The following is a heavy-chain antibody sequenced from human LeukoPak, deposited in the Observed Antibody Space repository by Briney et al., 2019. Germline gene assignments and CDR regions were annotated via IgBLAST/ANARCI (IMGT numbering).Heavy chain of an antibody. CDR3: AKDKWNYRGPQDY. V-gene: IGHV3-53*01. D-gene: IGHD1-7*01. CDR1: GFTVSSNY. J-gene: IGHJ4*02. Sequence: PGGSLRLSCAASGFTVSSNYMSWVRQAPGKGLEWVSVIYSGGKTYYADSVKGRFTISRDNSKNTLYLQMNSLRAEDTAVYYCAKDKWNYRGPQDYWGQGTLVTVSS. CDR2: IYSGGKT.